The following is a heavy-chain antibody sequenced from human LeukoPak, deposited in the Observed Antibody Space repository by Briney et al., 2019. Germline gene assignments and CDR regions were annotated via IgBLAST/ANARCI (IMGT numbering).Heavy chain of an antibody. CDR2: IYYSGST. D-gene: IGHD6-19*01. CDR3: VRMSSGWYLGWFDP. Sequence: SETLSLTCTVSGGSISSYYWSWIRQPPGKGLEWIGYIYYSGSTNYNPSLKSRVTISVDTSKNQFSLKLSSVTAADTAVYYCVRMSSGWYLGWFDPWGQGTLVTVSS. J-gene: IGHJ5*02. CDR1: GGSISSYY. V-gene: IGHV4-59*01.